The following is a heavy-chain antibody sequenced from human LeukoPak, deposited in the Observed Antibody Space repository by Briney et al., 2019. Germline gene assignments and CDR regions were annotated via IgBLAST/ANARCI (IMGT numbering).Heavy chain of an antibody. Sequence: PGGSLRLSCAASGFTFSSYAMSWVRQAPGKGLAWVSAISGSGGSTYYADSVKGRFTISRDNSKNTLYLQMNSLRAEGTAVYYCATHRHSSSWYAEPDLVNWGQGTLVTVSS. CDR1: GFTFSSYA. D-gene: IGHD6-13*01. CDR2: ISGSGGST. V-gene: IGHV3-23*01. CDR3: ATHRHSSSWYAEPDLVN. J-gene: IGHJ4*02.